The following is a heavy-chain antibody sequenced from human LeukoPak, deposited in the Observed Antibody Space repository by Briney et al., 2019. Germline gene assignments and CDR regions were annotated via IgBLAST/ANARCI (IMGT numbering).Heavy chain of an antibody. J-gene: IGHJ6*03. V-gene: IGHV1-69*05. D-gene: IGHD6-6*01. CDR2: IIPIFGTA. Sequence: ASVKVSCKASGGTFSSYAISWVRQAPGQGLEWMGGIIPIFGTANYAQKFQGRVTITTDESTSTAYMELSSLRSEDTAVYYCARAEYSTSSSYYYYMDVWGKGATVTVSS. CDR3: ARAEYSTSSSYYYYMDV. CDR1: GGTFSSYA.